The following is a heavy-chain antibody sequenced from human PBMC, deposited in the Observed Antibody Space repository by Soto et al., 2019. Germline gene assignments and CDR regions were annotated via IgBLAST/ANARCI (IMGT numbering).Heavy chain of an antibody. Sequence: GGSLRLSCAASGFTFSSYAMSWVRQAPGKGLEWVSAISGSGGSTYYADSVKGRFTISRDSSKNTLYLQMNSLRAEDTAVYYCAKGLDYSNYFEFDPWGQGTLVTVSS. J-gene: IGHJ5*02. CDR1: GFTFSSYA. CDR3: AKGLDYSNYFEFDP. D-gene: IGHD4-4*01. CDR2: ISGSGGST. V-gene: IGHV3-23*01.